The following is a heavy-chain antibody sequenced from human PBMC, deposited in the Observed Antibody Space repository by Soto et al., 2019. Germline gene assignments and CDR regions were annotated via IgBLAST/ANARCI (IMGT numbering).Heavy chain of an antibody. CDR3: ARRIAMAAVTLGGDNGLDP. Sequence: QVRLQESGPGLVKPSETLSLTCSVSGDSVSRYHWNWVRQSPGQGLEWIGFGSTTAGPVYNPPLGRRVDVSLDTSKNQFSLTLTSVPAADTAVYYCARRIAMAAVTLGGDNGLDPWGQGTLVVVSS. CDR2: GSTTAGP. J-gene: IGHJ5*02. V-gene: IGHV4-4*08. CDR1: GDSVSRYH. D-gene: IGHD4-17*01.